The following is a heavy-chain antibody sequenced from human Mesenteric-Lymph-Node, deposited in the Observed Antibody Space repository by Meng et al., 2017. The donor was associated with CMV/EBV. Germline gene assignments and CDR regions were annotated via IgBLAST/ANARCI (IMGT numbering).Heavy chain of an antibody. D-gene: IGHD2-2*01. J-gene: IGHJ3*02. CDR2: INYSGQT. CDR1: GGSMNTYY. Sequence: SETLSLTCTVSGGSMNTYYWSWLRQPPGKGLEWIGYINYSGQTNYNPSLRGRVVISVDTSKNQFSLKLNSVNTADTAVYYCARVPARRGAFDIWGQGTMVTVSS. CDR3: ARVPARRGAFDI. V-gene: IGHV4-59*01.